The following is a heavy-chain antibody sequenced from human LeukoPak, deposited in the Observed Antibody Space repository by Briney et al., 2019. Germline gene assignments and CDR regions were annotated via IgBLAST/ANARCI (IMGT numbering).Heavy chain of an antibody. J-gene: IGHJ4*02. CDR2: INHSGST. CDR3: ATTGYYDSSGYYYPVYFDY. CDR1: GGSLSGSS. D-gene: IGHD3-22*01. Sequence: SEPLSLTCAVYGGSLSGSSWSWIRQPPGKGLEWIGEINHSGSTNYNPSLKSRVTISVDTSKNQFSLKLSSVTAADTAVYYCATTGYYDSSGYYYPVYFDYWGQGTLVTVSS. V-gene: IGHV4-34*01.